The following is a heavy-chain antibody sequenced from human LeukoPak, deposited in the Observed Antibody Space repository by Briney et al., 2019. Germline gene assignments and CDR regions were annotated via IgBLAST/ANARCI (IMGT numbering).Heavy chain of an antibody. CDR1: GYSFTSYW. CDR3: AVVVRGVIIGGYFDY. CDR2: IYPGDSDT. D-gene: IGHD3-10*01. J-gene: IGHJ4*02. Sequence: GESLKISCKGSGYSFTSYWIGWVRQMPGKGLEWMGIIYPGDSDTRYSLSFQGQVTISADKSISTAYLQWSSLKASDTAMYYCAVVVRGVIIGGYFDYWGQGTLVTVSS. V-gene: IGHV5-51*01.